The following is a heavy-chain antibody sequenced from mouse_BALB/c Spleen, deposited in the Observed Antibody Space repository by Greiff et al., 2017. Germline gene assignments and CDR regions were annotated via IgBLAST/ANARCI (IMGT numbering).Heavy chain of an antibody. CDR3: ARRTYDYVHFDY. Sequence: VQLQQSGPELVKPGASVKISCKASGYSFTSYYIHWVKQRPGRGLEWIGWIFPGSGNTKYNEKFKGKATLTADTSSSTAYMQLSSLTSEDSAVYFCARRTYDYVHFDYWGQGTTLTVSS. D-gene: IGHD2-4*01. CDR1: GYSFTSYY. V-gene: IGHV1-66*01. J-gene: IGHJ2*01. CDR2: IFPGSGNT.